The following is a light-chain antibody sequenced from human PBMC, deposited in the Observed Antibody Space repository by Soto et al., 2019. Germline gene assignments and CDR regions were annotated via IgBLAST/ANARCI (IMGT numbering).Light chain of an antibody. CDR1: LSLVQSDGIAY. CDR2: KVS. Sequence: TQCALSRPVSRGSPASICSRCTLSLVQSDGIAYFSWSQQRPGRSPRRLIYKVSNRDSGVPARFSGSGSGTDFALKISRVEAEDVGVHYCMQGTHWPITFGQGTQLEIK. V-gene: IGKV2-30*02. CDR3: MQGTHWPIT. J-gene: IGKJ5*01.